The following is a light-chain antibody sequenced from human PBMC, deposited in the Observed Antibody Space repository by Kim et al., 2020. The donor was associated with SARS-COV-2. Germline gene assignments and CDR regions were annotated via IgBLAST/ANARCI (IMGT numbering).Light chain of an antibody. CDR2: TAS. Sequence: DIQLTQSPSTLAASVGDRVNITCRANENIVKRLAWYQQKSGQPPKLLIYTASTLQSGVPSRFRGSGFGTEFILTIDSLQPDDFASYYCQQYHSFFPWAFGQGTKVDIK. V-gene: IGKV1-5*01. CDR3: QQYHSFFPWA. J-gene: IGKJ1*01. CDR1: ENIVKR.